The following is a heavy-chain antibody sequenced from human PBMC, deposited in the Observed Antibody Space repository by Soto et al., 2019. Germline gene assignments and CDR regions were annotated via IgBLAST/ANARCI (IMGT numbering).Heavy chain of an antibody. CDR3: ARGLRITMVRGFDT. V-gene: IGHV4-34*01. J-gene: IGHJ5*02. CDR2: INHSGST. CDR1: GASFPGDY. Sequence: SVTLYLTCAVYGASFPGDYWSWIRQPPGKGLEWIGEINHSGSTNYNPSLKSRVSISVDTSKNQFSLKLSSVTAADTAVYYCARGLRITMVRGFDTWGQG. D-gene: IGHD3-10*01.